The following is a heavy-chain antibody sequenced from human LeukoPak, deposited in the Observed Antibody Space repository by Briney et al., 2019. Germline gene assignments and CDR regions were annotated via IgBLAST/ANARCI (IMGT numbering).Heavy chain of an antibody. J-gene: IGHJ3*02. CDR1: GGSISSGYY. CDR3: ARRYDYGESDAFDI. Sequence: SETLSLTCTVSGGSISSGYYWGWIRQPPGKGLEWIGSIYHSGSTYYNPSLKSRVTISVDTSKNQFSLKLSSVTAADTAVYYCARRYDYGESDAFDIWGQGTMVTVSS. CDR2: IYHSGST. V-gene: IGHV4-38-2*02. D-gene: IGHD4-17*01.